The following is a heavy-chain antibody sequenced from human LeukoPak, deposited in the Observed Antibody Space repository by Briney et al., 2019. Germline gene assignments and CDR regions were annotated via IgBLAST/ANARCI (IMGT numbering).Heavy chain of an antibody. CDR1: GYTFTSYG. CDR2: ISAYNGNT. CDR3: ARDLWEYYYYYYGMDV. Sequence: ASVKVFCKASGYTFTSYGISWVRQAPGQGLEWMGWISAYNGNTNYAQKLQGRVTMTTDTSTSTAYMELRSLRSDDTAVYYCARDLWEYYYYYYGMDVWGQGTTVTVSS. D-gene: IGHD1-26*01. J-gene: IGHJ6*02. V-gene: IGHV1-18*01.